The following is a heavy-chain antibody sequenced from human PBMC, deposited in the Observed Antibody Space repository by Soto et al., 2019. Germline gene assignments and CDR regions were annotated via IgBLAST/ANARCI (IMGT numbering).Heavy chain of an antibody. Sequence: GGSLRLSCXASGFTFSSHWMSWVRQAPGKGLEWVANIKPDGSEKWYVDSVKGRFTISRDNAKNSLYLQMNSLRAEDTAVYYCGRGNYYDRSGPFSDALNTWGQGTMVTVSS. J-gene: IGHJ3*02. V-gene: IGHV3-7*04. CDR1: GFTFSSHW. D-gene: IGHD3-22*01. CDR2: IKPDGSEK. CDR3: GRGNYYDRSGPFSDALNT.